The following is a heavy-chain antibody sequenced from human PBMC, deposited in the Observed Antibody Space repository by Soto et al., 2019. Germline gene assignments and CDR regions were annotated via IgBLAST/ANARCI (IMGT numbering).Heavy chain of an antibody. CDR2: ISYDGSNK. J-gene: IGHJ6*02. Sequence: QVQLVESGGGVVQPGRSLRLSCAASGFTFSSYGMHWVRQAPGKGLERVAVISYDGSNKYYADSVKGRFTISRDNSKNTVYLQMNSLRAEDTAVYYCAKDVTTSGLFYYGMDVWGQGTTVTVAS. D-gene: IGHD3-22*01. CDR3: AKDVTTSGLFYYGMDV. V-gene: IGHV3-30*18. CDR1: GFTFSSYG.